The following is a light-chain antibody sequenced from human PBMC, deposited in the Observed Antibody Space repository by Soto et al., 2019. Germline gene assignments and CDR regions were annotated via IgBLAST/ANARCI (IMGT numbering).Light chain of an antibody. V-gene: IGKV3-20*01. CDR2: SAS. CDR1: HSVGSSY. Sequence: VLTQSPGTPSLYPGERATLSCRVGHSVGSSYLAWYQQKPGQAPRLLIYSASSRATGIPDRFSGSGSGTDFTLTISRLEPEDFAVYYCQQYGSSLTWTFGQGTKVDI. J-gene: IGKJ1*01. CDR3: QQYGSSLTWT.